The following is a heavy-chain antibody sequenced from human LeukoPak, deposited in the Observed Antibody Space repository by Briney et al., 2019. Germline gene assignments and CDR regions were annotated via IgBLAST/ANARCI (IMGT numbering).Heavy chain of an antibody. CDR1: GYTFTTYG. CDR2: ISPYNGNT. D-gene: IGHD1-26*01. V-gene: IGHV1-18*01. Sequence: ASVKVSSKTSGYTFTTYGIDWVRQAPGQGLERMGWISPYNGNTDYEQKFQGRFALTADTSTSTAYMELRSLRSDDTATYYCAIIDLSSGFDYWGQGTLVTVSS. J-gene: IGHJ4*02. CDR3: AIIDLSSGFDY.